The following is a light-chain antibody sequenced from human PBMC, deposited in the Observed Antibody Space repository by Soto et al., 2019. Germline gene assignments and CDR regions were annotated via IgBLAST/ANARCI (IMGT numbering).Light chain of an antibody. CDR2: SND. J-gene: IGLJ2*01. CDR3: CSYAGRSPVV. CDR1: SSNIGKNA. V-gene: IGLV1-36*01. Sequence: QSVLTQPPSVSEAPRQRVTISCSGSSSNIGKNAVNWYQQLPGEAPRLLIYSNDLRPSRVSDRFSGSKSGTSASLAISGLQSEDEADYYCCSYAGRSPVVFGGGTKLTVL.